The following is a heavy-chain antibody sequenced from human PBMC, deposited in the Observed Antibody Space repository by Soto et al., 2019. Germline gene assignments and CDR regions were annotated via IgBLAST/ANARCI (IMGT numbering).Heavy chain of an antibody. J-gene: IGHJ6*03. CDR1: GCTFTRYG. CDR2: ISGYNGDA. V-gene: IGHV1-18*01. CDR3: AIYGQLPYSPYSMDF. Sequence: GAAGKVSCRASGCTFTRYGISWVRQAPGQGLEWMGWISGYNGDANYAQRFQGRVSMTIDTSTTTAYMELRTLTSDDTAVYYCAIYGQLPYSPYSMDFWGKGISLTLS. D-gene: IGHD1-7*01.